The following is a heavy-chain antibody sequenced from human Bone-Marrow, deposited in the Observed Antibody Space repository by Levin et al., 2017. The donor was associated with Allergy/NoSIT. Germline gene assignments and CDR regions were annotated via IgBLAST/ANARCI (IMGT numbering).Heavy chain of an antibody. V-gene: IGHV1-2*02. D-gene: IGHD3-22*01. CDR1: GYNFIGFY. J-gene: IGHJ3*01. CDR2: INPNNGGT. Sequence: ASVKVSCKTSGYNFIGFYLHWMRQAPGQGLEWMGWINPNNGGTNYAQKFQGRVTMIRDTSISTVYMEMSSLRSDDTAIYYCARIVGPPVWGQGTMVTVSS. CDR3: ARIVGPPV.